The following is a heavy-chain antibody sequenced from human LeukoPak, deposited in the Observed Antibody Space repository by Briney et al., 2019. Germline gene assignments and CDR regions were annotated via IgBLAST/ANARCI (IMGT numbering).Heavy chain of an antibody. V-gene: IGHV3-49*04. Sequence: GGSLRLSCTASGFTFGDYAMSWVRQAPGKGLEWVGFIRSKAYGGTTEYAASVKGRFTISRDDSKSIAYLQMNSLKTEDTAVYYRTRDPYYYDSSGYYRYWGQGTLVTVSS. CDR1: GFTFGDYA. CDR3: TRDPYYYDSSGYYRY. J-gene: IGHJ4*02. CDR2: IRSKAYGGTT. D-gene: IGHD3-22*01.